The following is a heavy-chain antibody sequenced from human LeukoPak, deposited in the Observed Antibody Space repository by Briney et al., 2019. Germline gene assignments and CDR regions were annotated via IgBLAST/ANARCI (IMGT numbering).Heavy chain of an antibody. J-gene: IGHJ6*03. V-gene: IGHV4-39*01. CDR2: IYFSGGT. D-gene: IGHD1-26*01. CDR3: ATRKDSGSYFLYYYMDV. CDR1: GDSISSSNCY. Sequence: PSETLSLTCTVSGDSISSSNCYWGWIRQPPGKGLEWIGSIYFSGGTYYNASLKSRVTISVDTSKNQFSLKLSSVTAADTAVYYCATRKDSGSYFLYYYMDVWGKGTTVTISS.